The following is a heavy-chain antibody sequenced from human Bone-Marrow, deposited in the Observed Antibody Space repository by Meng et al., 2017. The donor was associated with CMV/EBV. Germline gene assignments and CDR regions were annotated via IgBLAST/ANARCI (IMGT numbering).Heavy chain of an antibody. D-gene: IGHD2-15*01. CDR1: GFRFDDYG. CDR2: ISGSGGST. CDR3: AKNEGYCSGGSCYSYYYYYYGMDV. V-gene: IGHV3-23*01. J-gene: IGHJ6*02. Sequence: GGSLRLSCVASGFRFDDYGMTWVRQAPGKGLEWVSAISGSGGSTYYADSVKGRFTISRDNSKNTLYLQMNSLRAEDTAVYYCAKNEGYCSGGSCYSYYYYYYGMDVWGQGTTVTVAS.